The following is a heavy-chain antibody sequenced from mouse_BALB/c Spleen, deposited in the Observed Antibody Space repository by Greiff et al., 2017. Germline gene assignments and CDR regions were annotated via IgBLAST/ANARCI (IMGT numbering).Heavy chain of an antibody. CDR1: GFTFSSFG. J-gene: IGHJ4*01. D-gene: IGHD2-10*02. CDR2: ISSGSSTI. CDR3: AMYGNFYAMDY. Sequence: EVHLVESGGGLVQPGGSRKLSCAASGFTFSSFGMHWVRQAPEKGLEWVAYISSGSSTIYYADTVKGRFPISRDKPKNTLFLQMTSLRSEETAMYYCAMYGNFYAMDYWGQGTSVTVSS. V-gene: IGHV5-17*02.